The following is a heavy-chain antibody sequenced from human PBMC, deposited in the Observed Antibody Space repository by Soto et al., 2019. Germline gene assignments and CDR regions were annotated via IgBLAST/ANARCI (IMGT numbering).Heavy chain of an antibody. CDR1: GGTICIYS. D-gene: IGHD2-15*01. CDR2: IIPIFGTA. V-gene: IGHV1-69*06. CDR3: ARAVDYCSGGSCDISWFDP. J-gene: IGHJ5*02. Sequence: SVKVACTASGGTICIYSLWWVRQAPGQGLEWMGGIIPIFGTANYAQKFQGRVTITADKSTSTAYMELSSLRSEDTAVYYCARAVDYCSGGSCDISWFDPWG.